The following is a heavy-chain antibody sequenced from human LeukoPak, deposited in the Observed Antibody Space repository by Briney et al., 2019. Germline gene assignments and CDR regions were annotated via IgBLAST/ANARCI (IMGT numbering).Heavy chain of an antibody. V-gene: IGHV1-2*02. D-gene: IGHD2-2*01. CDR2: INPNSGGT. CDR1: GYTFTGYY. Sequence: ASVTVSCTASGYTFTGYYMHWVRQAPGQGLEWMGWINPNSGGTNYAQKFQGRVTMTRDTSIGTAYMELSRLRSDDTAVYYCARGLTNLESDIVVVPAAGAGGAYYFDYWGQGTLVTVSS. J-gene: IGHJ4*02. CDR3: ARGLTNLESDIVVVPAAGAGGAYYFDY.